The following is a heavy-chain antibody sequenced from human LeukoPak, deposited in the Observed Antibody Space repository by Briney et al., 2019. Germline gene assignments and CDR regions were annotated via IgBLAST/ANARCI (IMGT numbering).Heavy chain of an antibody. CDR2: ITNTPNYI. V-gene: IGHV3-21*01. D-gene: IGHD3-16*01. CDR3: WRDSPYDTSI. CDR1: GFILNTYT. J-gene: IGHJ4*02. Sequence: GGSLSLSCAASGFILNTYTITWVRQAPGKGLEWVSSITNTPNYIYYADSVKGRFTISRDNANNSLYLQMDSLRAEDTAVYYCWRDSPYDTSIWGQGTLVSVSS.